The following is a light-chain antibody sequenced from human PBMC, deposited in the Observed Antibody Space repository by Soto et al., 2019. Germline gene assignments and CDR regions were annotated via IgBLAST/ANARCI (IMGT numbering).Light chain of an antibody. CDR2: RDD. J-gene: IGLJ2*01. CDR3: QSYDRTNVV. Sequence: NFMLTQPNSVSESPGKTITISCARDRGSVASNYVQWFQQRPGSAPTTLIYRDDQRPSGVPDRFSASVDSSSNSASLTISGLKTEDEAVYYCQSYDRTNVVFGGGTKHTVL. V-gene: IGLV6-57*03. CDR1: RGSVASNY.